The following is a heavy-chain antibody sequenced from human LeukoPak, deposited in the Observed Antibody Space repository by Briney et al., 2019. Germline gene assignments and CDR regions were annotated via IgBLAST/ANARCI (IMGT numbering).Heavy chain of an antibody. CDR2: INTKGAST. J-gene: IGHJ5*02. D-gene: IGHD3-10*01. V-gene: IGHV1-2*02. CDR3: ARGAEYGSGSVWLLDP. CDR1: GYTFSDYY. Sequence: ASMKVSCKASGYTFSDYYIHWVRQSPGQGLEWMGWINTKGASTKYAQKFQGRVTMSRDTSINTVYMELSRLTSDDTAIYYCARGAEYGSGSVWLLDPWGQGTQVTVSS.